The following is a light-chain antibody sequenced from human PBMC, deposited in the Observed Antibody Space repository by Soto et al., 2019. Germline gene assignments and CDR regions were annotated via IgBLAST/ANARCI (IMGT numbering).Light chain of an antibody. CDR1: QSLLHSNGETY. CDR2: EVS. V-gene: IGKV2D-29*01. J-gene: IGKJ4*01. CDR3: MQSLQLPLT. Sequence: DIVITQSPLSLPVTPGEPASISCRSSQSLLHSNGETYLSWYLQKPGQPPQLLIFEVSNRFSGVPDRFTGSGSGTDFTLKISRVEAEDVGVYYCMQSLQLPLTFGGGTKVDIK.